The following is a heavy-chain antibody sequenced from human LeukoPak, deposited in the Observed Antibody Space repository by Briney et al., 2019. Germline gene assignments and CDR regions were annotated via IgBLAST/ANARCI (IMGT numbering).Heavy chain of an antibody. CDR3: AKDLRSRIAAAGAPDY. CDR2: IYSGGPT. J-gene: IGHJ4*02. D-gene: IGHD6-13*01. V-gene: IGHV3-53*05. Sequence: GGSLRLSCAASGFTVSSKHMNWVRQAPGKGLEWVSLIYSGGPTSYSDSVKGRFTISRDNSKNTIYLQMNSLRAEDTAVYYCAKDLRSRIAAAGAPDYWGQGTLVTVSS. CDR1: GFTVSSKH.